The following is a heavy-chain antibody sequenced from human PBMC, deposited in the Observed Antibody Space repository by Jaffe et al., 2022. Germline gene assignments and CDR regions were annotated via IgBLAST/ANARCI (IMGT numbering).Heavy chain of an antibody. Sequence: QLVESGGGLVKPGGSLRLSCAASGFTFSDVWMTWVRQAPGKGLEWLGRIKRRIENEATEYAVPVKGRFTISRDDSKNTVYVQMNNLKTEDTALYYCATGDCSTRGSCHGFDIWGQGTMVTVSS. CDR3: ATGDCSTRGSCHGFDI. D-gene: IGHD2-15*01. V-gene: IGHV3-15*01. CDR2: IKRRIENEAT. CDR1: GFTFSDVW. J-gene: IGHJ3*02.